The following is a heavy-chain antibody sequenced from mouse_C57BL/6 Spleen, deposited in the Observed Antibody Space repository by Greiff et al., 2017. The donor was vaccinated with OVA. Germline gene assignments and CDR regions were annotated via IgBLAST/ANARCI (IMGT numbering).Heavy chain of an antibody. V-gene: IGHV1-59*01. CDR3: ARWDYDGFDY. Sequence: QVQLQQPGAELVRPGPSVKLSCKASGYTFTSYWMHWVKQRPGQGLEWIGVIDPSDSYTNYNQKFKGKATLTVDTSSITAYMQLSSLTSEDSAVYYCARWDYDGFDYWGQGTTLTVSS. CDR1: GYTFTSYW. J-gene: IGHJ2*01. D-gene: IGHD2-4*01. CDR2: IDPSDSYT.